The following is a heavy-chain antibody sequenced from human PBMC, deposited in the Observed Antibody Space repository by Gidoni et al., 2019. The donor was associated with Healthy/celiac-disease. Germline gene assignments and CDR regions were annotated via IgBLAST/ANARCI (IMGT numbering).Heavy chain of an antibody. D-gene: IGHD3-22*01. CDR1: GFTFSSYA. CDR2: ISGSGGST. V-gene: IGHV3-23*01. Sequence: EVQLLESGGGLVQPGGSLRLSCAAPGFTFSSYAMSWVRQAPGKGLEWISAISGSGGSTYYADSVKGRFTISRDNSKNTLYLQMNSLRAEDTAVYYCAKLLSPMIVVVITDYWGQGTLVTVSS. J-gene: IGHJ4*02. CDR3: AKLLSPMIVVVITDY.